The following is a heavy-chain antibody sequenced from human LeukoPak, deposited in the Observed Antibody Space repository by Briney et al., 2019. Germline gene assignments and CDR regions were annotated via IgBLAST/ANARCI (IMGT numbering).Heavy chain of an antibody. CDR3: ARDFVYGGSAVGY. CDR2: ISWNSGSI. V-gene: IGHV3-9*01. J-gene: IGHJ4*02. D-gene: IGHD4-23*01. Sequence: GGSLRLSCAASGFTFDDYAMHWVRQAPGRGLEWVSGISWNSGSIGYADSVNGRFTISRDNAKNSLYLQMNSLRAEDTAVYYCARDFVYGGSAVGYWGQGTLVTVSS. CDR1: GFTFDDYA.